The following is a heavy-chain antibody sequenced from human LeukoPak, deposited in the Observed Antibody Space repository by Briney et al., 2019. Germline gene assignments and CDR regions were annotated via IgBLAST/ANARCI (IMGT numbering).Heavy chain of an antibody. V-gene: IGHV1-69*01. Sequence: SVKVSCKASGGTFSSYAISWVRQAPGQGLEWMGGIIPIFGTANYAQKFQGRVTITADESTSTAYMELSSLRSEDTAVYYCARGGDEPEYQLLLDAFDIWGQGTMVTVSS. CDR2: IIPIFGTA. J-gene: IGHJ3*02. D-gene: IGHD2-2*01. CDR1: GGTFSSYA. CDR3: ARGGDEPEYQLLLDAFDI.